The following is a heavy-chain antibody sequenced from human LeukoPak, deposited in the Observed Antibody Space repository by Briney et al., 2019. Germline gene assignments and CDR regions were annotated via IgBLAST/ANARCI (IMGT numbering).Heavy chain of an antibody. D-gene: IGHD3-16*02. CDR2: ISYDGSNK. CDR3: AGDRRAFGGVIVPPPYFDY. V-gene: IGHV3-30-3*01. Sequence: PGGSLRLSCAASGFTFSSYAMHWVRQAPGKGLEWVAVISYDGSNKYYADSVKGRFTISRDNSKNTLYPQMNSLRAEDTAVYYCAGDRRAFGGVIVPPPYFDYWGQGTLVTVSS. CDR1: GFTFSSYA. J-gene: IGHJ4*02.